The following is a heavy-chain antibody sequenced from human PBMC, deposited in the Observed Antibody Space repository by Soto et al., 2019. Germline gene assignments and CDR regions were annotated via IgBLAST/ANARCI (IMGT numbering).Heavy chain of an antibody. J-gene: IGHJ4*02. Sequence: LVESGGGWVQPGGSLRLSCAVSGFTLSKYWIHWVRQAPGKGLVWLLRVTGEGTSATYADSVKGRFTVSRDTANDTLYLLMNGLRDEDTAVYFCARGFRRSKVRGVFNQGGLDYWGQGTLVTVSS. V-gene: IGHV3-74*01. CDR1: GFTLSKYW. CDR3: ARGFRRSKVRGVFNQGGLDY. D-gene: IGHD3-10*01. CDR2: VTGEGTSA.